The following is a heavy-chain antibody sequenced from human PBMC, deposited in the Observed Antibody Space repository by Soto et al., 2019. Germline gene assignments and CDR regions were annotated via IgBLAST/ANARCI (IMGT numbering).Heavy chain of an antibody. Sequence: QVQLVQSGAEVKKPGASVKVSCKASGFTFAIHYIHWVRQAPGQGLEWMGVVNPTGDATSYAQRFQGRVTMTSDTSTNTVYMELSSLRSEDTAVYYCARALYDGSASPNRPFDFWGQGTLVTVSS. J-gene: IGHJ4*02. CDR3: ARALYDGSASPNRPFDF. CDR1: GFTFAIHY. D-gene: IGHD3-22*01. CDR2: VNPTGDAT. V-gene: IGHV1-46*01.